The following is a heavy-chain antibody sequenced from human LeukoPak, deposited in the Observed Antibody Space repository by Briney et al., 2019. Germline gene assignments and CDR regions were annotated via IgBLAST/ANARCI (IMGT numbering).Heavy chain of an antibody. J-gene: IGHJ5*02. V-gene: IGHV3-23*01. CDR2: ISGSGRST. Sequence: GGSLRVSCAASQFTFNIYGMHWVRQAPGKGLEWVSTISGSGRSTYYADSVKGRFTISRDNSKNTLYLQMNSLRAEDTAVYYCAKDLDDTEDYSYDSSRGVDWFDPWGQGTLVTVSS. CDR3: AKDLDDTEDYSYDSSRGVDWFDP. D-gene: IGHD3-22*01. CDR1: QFTFNIYG.